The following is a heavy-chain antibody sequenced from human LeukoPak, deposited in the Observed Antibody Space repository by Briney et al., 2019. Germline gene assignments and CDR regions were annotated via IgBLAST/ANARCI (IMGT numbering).Heavy chain of an antibody. J-gene: IGHJ4*02. D-gene: IGHD5-12*01. Sequence: GGSLRLSCAASGFTFSSYAMSWVRQAPGKGLEWVANTNQEGSEKYYVDSVKGRFTISKDNAKNALYLQMNSLRAEDTAVYYCARDPKWLDYWGQGTLVTVSS. CDR3: ARDPKWLDY. CDR2: TNQEGSEK. CDR1: GFTFSSYA. V-gene: IGHV3-7*01.